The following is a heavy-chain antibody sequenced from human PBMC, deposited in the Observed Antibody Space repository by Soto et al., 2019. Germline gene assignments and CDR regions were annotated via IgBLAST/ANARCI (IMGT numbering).Heavy chain of an antibody. CDR1: GGSISSGGYY. CDR2: IYYSGST. V-gene: IGHV4-31*03. J-gene: IGHJ4*02. D-gene: IGHD5-18*01. CDR3: ARERYSYAPPDY. Sequence: TLSLTCTVSGGSISSGGYYWSWIRQHPGKGLEWIGYIYYSGSTYYNPSLKSRVTISVDTSKNQFSLKLSSVTAADTAVYYCARERYSYAPPDYWGQGTLVTSPQ.